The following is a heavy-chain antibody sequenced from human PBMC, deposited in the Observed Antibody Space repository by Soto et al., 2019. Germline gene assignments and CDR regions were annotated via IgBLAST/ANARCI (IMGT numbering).Heavy chain of an antibody. V-gene: IGHV2-70*13. CDR2: IERDDDDK. J-gene: IGHJ6*01. CDR3: ARSIRGPRRFNGMDV. Sequence: CGPTLGNPTATLPVTCTFSGFSLSSPGMCVSWMRKSPGKALEWLALIERDDDDKYYSTSLKTRLTISKDTRKNQVVLTMANMDPADTATYYCARSIRGPRRFNGMDVWGQGTTVTVSS. CDR1: GFSLSSPGMC. D-gene: IGHD1-20*01.